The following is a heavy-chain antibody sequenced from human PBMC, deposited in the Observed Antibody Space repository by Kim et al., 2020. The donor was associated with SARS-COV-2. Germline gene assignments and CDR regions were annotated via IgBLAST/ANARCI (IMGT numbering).Heavy chain of an antibody. D-gene: IGHD2-21*02. Sequence: GGSLRLSCAASGFTFSSYGMHWVRQAPGKGLEWVAVISYDGSNKYYADSVKGRFTISRDNSKNTLYLQMNSLRAEDTAVYYCANPILAYCGGDCSRGAFDIWGQGTMVTVSS. CDR1: GFTFSSYG. CDR3: ANPILAYCGGDCSRGAFDI. J-gene: IGHJ3*02. V-gene: IGHV3-30*18. CDR2: ISYDGSNK.